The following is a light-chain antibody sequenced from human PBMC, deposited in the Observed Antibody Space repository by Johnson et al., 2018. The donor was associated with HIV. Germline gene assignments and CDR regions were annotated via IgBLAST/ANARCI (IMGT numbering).Light chain of an antibody. V-gene: IGLV1-51*01. CDR2: DNN. CDR1: SSNIGNNY. Sequence: QLVLTQPPSVSAAPGQKVTISCSGSSSNIGNNYVSWYQQLPGTAPKLLIYDNNKRPSGIPDRFSGSKSGTSATLGITVLQTGDEAEYYCETWDSSKTDGGVFGTVTKVTVL. CDR3: ETWDSSKTDGGV. J-gene: IGLJ1*01.